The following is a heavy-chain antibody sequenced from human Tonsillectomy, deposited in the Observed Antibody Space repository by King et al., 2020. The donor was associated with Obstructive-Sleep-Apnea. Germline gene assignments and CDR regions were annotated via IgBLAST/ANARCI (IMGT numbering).Heavy chain of an antibody. Sequence: VQLQESGPGLVKPSQTLSLTCTVSGGSISSGDYYWNWIRQPPGKGLEWIGYIYYSGSTYYNPSLKSRVTTSLDTSKNQFSLKVNSMTDADTAVYYCARKGKWLQSLPFDYWGQGTLVTVSA. D-gene: IGHD5-24*01. CDR2: IYYSGST. J-gene: IGHJ4*02. CDR3: ARKGKWLQSLPFDY. V-gene: IGHV4-30-4*01. CDR1: GGSISSGDYY.